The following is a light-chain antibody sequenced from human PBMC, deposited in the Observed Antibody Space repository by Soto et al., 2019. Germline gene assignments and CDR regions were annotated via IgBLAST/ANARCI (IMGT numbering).Light chain of an antibody. CDR1: QSISSW. CDR2: AAS. Sequence: DSQMTQSPSTLSASVGDRVTITCRASQSISSWLAWYQQQPGKAPRLLIYAASSLKSGVPSRFSGSGSGTEFTLTISSLQPDDFATYYCQQYNSYSWTSGQGTKVEIK. V-gene: IGKV1-5*01. J-gene: IGKJ1*01. CDR3: QQYNSYSWT.